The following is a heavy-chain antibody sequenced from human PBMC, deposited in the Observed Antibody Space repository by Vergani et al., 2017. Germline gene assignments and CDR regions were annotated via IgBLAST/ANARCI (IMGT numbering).Heavy chain of an antibody. D-gene: IGHD3-10*01. Sequence: QVQLVQSGAEVKKPGASVKVSCKASGYTFTSYGISWVRQAPGQGLEWMGWISAYNGNTNYAQELQGKVTMTTDTSTITAYMEQRSLRSDDTAVYYWARQTGTMDRGVINGAFDYWGQGTLVTVSS. CDR1: GYTFTSYG. CDR3: ARQTGTMDRGVINGAFDY. CDR2: ISAYNGNT. V-gene: IGHV1-18*01. J-gene: IGHJ4*02.